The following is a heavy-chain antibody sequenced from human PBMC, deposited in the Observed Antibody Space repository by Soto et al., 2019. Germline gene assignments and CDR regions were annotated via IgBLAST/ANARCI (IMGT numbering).Heavy chain of an antibody. Sequence: EVLLLESGGGLVQPGGSLRLSCAASGFTFGRYAMTWVRQAPGKGLEWVSAIDDSGGSTYYADSVKGRFTVSRDNSKNTLYLQMNSLRDEDTAVYYCAKARPTGDNWGQGTLVTVSS. CDR2: IDDSGGST. V-gene: IGHV3-23*01. D-gene: IGHD7-27*01. CDR1: GFTFGRYA. CDR3: AKARPTGDN. J-gene: IGHJ1*01.